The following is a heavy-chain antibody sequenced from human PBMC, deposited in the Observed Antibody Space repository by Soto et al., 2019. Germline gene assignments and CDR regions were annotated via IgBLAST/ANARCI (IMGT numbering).Heavy chain of an antibody. CDR2: IWYDGSNK. CDR3: ARDGYCSGGSCYSVPVFDY. D-gene: IGHD2-15*01. Sequence: GGSLRLSCAASGFTFSSYGMHWVRQAPGKGLEWVAVIWYDGSNKYYADSVKGRFTISRDNSKNTLYLQMNSLRAEDTAVYFCARDGYCSGGSCYSVPVFDYWGQGTLVTVSS. J-gene: IGHJ4*02. V-gene: IGHV3-33*01. CDR1: GFTFSSYG.